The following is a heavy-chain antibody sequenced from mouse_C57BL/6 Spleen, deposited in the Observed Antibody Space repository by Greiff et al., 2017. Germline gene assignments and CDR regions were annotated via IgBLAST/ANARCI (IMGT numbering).Heavy chain of an antibody. Sequence: QVQLKEPGAELVRPGSSVKLSCKASGYTFTSYWMHWVKQRPIQGLEWIGNIDPSDSETHYNQKFKDKATLTVDKSSSTAYMQLSSLTSEDSAVYYCARGDFITTVVARYFDYWGQGTTLTVSS. CDR3: ARGDFITTVVARYFDY. D-gene: IGHD1-1*01. J-gene: IGHJ2*01. CDR1: GYTFTSYW. CDR2: IDPSDSET. V-gene: IGHV1-52*01.